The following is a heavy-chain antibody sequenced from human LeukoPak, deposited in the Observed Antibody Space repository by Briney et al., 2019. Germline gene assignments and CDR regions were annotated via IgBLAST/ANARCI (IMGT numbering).Heavy chain of an antibody. CDR2: IRPSGDNT. J-gene: IGHJ5*02. D-gene: IGHD6-19*01. CDR1: GFTFSGST. V-gene: IGHV3-23*01. Sequence: PGESLRLSCAAYGFTFSGSTMTWVRQAPGRGLEWVSSIRPSGDNTYYGDSVKGRFTISRDNSKNTVYLQMNNMRVDDTAVYYCARVAGWHWFDPWGQGTLVTVSS. CDR3: ARVAGWHWFDP.